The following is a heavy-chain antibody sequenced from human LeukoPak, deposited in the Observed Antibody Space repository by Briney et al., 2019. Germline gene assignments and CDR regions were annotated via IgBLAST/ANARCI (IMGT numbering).Heavy chain of an antibody. Sequence: GGSLRLSCAASGFTFDDYGMSWVRQAPGKGLEWVSSISRRSRHVYYAGSVKGRFTISRDNAKNSLYLQMNSLRAEDMAVYFCVRDLMGSGAKTAYLHHWGQGTLVTVSS. V-gene: IGHV3-21*01. CDR3: VRDLMGSGAKTAYLHH. D-gene: IGHD4/OR15-4a*01. J-gene: IGHJ1*01. CDR1: GFTFDDYG. CDR2: ISRRSRHV.